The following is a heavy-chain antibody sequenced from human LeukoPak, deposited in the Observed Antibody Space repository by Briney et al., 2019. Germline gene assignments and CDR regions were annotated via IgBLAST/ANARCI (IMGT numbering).Heavy chain of an antibody. V-gene: IGHV3-23*01. CDR2: ISGGGGTT. CDR1: GFTFSIYA. Sequence: GGSLRLSCAASGFTFSIYAMTWVRQAPGKGLEWVSVISGGGGTTYYGDSVKGRFTISRDNSKNTLYLQMNSLRAEDTAVYYCAKDRVLRYFDWLFDLDYWGQGTLVTVSS. J-gene: IGHJ4*02. D-gene: IGHD3-9*01. CDR3: AKDRVLRYFDWLFDLDY.